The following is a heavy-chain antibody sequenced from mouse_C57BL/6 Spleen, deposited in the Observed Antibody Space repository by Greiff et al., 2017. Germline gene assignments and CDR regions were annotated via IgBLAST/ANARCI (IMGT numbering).Heavy chain of an antibody. J-gene: IGHJ3*01. V-gene: IGHV1-54*01. CDR1: GYAFTNYL. CDR3: ASSGGNYVAWFAY. CDR2: INPGSGGT. Sequence: QVQLQQSGAELVRPGTSVKVSCKASGYAFTNYLIEWVKQRPGQGLEWIGVINPGSGGTNYNEKFKGKATLTADKSSSTAYMQLSNLTSEDSAVYVCASSGGNYVAWFAYWGQGTLVTVSA. D-gene: IGHD1-1*02.